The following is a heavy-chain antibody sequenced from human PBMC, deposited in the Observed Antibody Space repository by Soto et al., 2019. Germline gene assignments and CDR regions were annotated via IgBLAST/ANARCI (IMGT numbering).Heavy chain of an antibody. Sequence: PSETLSLTCTVSGGSISSSSYYWGWIRQPPGKGLEWIGSIYYSGSTYYNPSLKSRVTISVDTSKNQFSLKLSSVTAADTAVYYCARVRYFDWLPSSGMDVWGQGTTVTVSS. CDR3: ARVRYFDWLPSSGMDV. J-gene: IGHJ6*02. CDR2: IYYSGST. D-gene: IGHD3-9*01. V-gene: IGHV4-39*01. CDR1: GGSISSSSYY.